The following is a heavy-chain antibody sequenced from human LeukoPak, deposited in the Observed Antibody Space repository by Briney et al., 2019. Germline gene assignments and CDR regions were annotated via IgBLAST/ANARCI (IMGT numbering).Heavy chain of an antibody. CDR1: GFTFSSYA. V-gene: IGHV3-23*01. CDR3: AKSPGPYGLDFFDS. D-gene: IGHD3-10*01. CDR2: ISGSGDST. Sequence: PGGSLRLSCAASGFTFSSYAMSWVRQAPGKGLEWVSAISGSGDSTYYGDSVKGRFTISRDNAKNTLYLHLNNLRVEDTATYYCAKSPGPYGLDFFDSWGQGTLVTVSS. J-gene: IGHJ4*02.